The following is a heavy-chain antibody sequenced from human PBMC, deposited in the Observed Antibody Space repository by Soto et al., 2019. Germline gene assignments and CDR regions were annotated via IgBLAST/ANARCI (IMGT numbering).Heavy chain of an antibody. Sequence: PGGSLRLSCAASGFTFSSYSMNWVRQAPGKGLEWVSSISSSSSYIYYADSVKGRFTISRDNAKNSLYLQMNSLRAEDTAVYYCARDFTIFGVVISYNDPWGQGTLVTVSS. J-gene: IGHJ5*02. D-gene: IGHD3-3*01. V-gene: IGHV3-21*01. CDR2: ISSSSSYI. CDR3: ARDFTIFGVVISYNDP. CDR1: GFTFSSYS.